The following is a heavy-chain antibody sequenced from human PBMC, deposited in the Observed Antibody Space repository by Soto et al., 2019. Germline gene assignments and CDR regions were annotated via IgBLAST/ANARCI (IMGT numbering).Heavy chain of an antibody. CDR2: IKSKTDGGTT. D-gene: IGHD2-15*01. CDR3: TTDRFAEPRCYCSGGSGSEGPMDV. V-gene: IGHV3-15*07. CDR1: GFTFSNAW. Sequence: PGGSLRLSCAASGFTFSNAWMNWVRQAPGKGLEWVGRIKSKTDGGTTDYAAPVKGRFTISRDDSKNTLYLQMTSLKTEDTAVYYCTTDRFAEPRCYCSGGSGSEGPMDVWGQGTTVTVS. J-gene: IGHJ6*02.